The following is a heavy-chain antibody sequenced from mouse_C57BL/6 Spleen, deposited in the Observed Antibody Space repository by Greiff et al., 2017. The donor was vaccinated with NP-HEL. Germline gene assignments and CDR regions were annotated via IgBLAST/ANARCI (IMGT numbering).Heavy chain of an antibody. V-gene: IGHV1-82*01. CDR2: IYPGDGDT. D-gene: IGHD1-1*01. J-gene: IGHJ2*01. Sequence: QVQLKQSGPELVKPGASVKISCKASGYAFSSSCMNWVKQRPGKGLEWIGRIYPGDGDTNYNGKFQGKATMTADKSSSTAYMQLSSLTSEDSAVYFCARGIYCYGSSCFDYWGQGTTLTVSS. CDR1: GYAFSSSC. CDR3: ARGIYCYGSSCFDY.